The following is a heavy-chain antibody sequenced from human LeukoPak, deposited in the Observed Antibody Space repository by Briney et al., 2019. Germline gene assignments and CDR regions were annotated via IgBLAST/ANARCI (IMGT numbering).Heavy chain of an antibody. D-gene: IGHD6-13*01. CDR2: INSDGSST. CDR3: ARGARYSSSWYLDYGDYPFDY. Sequence: GGSLRLSCAASGFTFSSYWMHWVRQAPGKGLVWVSRINSDGSSTSYADSVKGRFTISRDNAKNTLYLQMNSLRAEDTAVYYCARGARYSSSWYLDYGDYPFDYWGQGTLATVSS. J-gene: IGHJ4*02. CDR1: GFTFSSYW. V-gene: IGHV3-74*01.